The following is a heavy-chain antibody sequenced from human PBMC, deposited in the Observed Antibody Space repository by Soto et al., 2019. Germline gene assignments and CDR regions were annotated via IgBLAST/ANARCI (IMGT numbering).Heavy chain of an antibody. CDR2: ISSSASHI. V-gene: IGHV3-21*01. Sequence: EVQLVESGGGLVKPGGSLRLSCAASGFSFSSYSMNWVRQAPGKGLEWVSSISSSASHINYADSVKSRFTISRDNAKKSLYLKMNSLRAEDTAVYYCARGYTGYCSGGTCYWFDPWGQGTLVTVSS. CDR3: ARGYTGYCSGGTCYWFDP. J-gene: IGHJ5*02. CDR1: GFSFSSYS. D-gene: IGHD2-15*01.